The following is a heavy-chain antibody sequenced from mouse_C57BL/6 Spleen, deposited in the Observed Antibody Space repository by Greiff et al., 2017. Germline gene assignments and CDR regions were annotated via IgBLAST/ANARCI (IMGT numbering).Heavy chain of an antibody. CDR2: IYPGSGST. V-gene: IGHV1-55*01. J-gene: IGHJ4*01. D-gene: IGHD2-5*01. CDR1: GYTFTSYW. Sequence: QVQLQQPGAELVKPGASVKMSCKASGYTFTSYWITWVKQRPGQGLEWIGDIYPGSGSTNYNEKFKSKATLTVDTSSSTAYMQLSSLTSEDSAVYYCATSYYSNFYAMDDWGQGTSVTVSS. CDR3: ATSYYSNFYAMDD.